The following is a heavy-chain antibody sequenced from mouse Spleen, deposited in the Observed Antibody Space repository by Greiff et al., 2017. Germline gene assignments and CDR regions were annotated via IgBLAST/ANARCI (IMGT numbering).Heavy chain of an antibody. CDR1: GYTFTSYY. J-gene: IGHJ2*01. CDR2: INPSNGGT. D-gene: IGHD1-1*01. CDR3: TRGYYGSSFDY. V-gene: IGHV1S81*02. Sequence: QVQLQQPGAELVKPGASVKLFCKASGYTFTSYYMCWVKQRPGQGLEWIGGINPSNGGTNFNEKFKSKATLTVDKSSSTAYMQLSSLTSEDSAVYYCTRGYYGSSFDYWGQGTTLTVSS.